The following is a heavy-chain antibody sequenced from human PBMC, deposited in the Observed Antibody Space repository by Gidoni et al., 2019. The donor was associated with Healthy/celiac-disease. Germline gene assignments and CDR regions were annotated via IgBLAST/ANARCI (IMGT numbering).Heavy chain of an antibody. Sequence: QVQLLASGGGLVQPGRSLRLSCAASGFTFSSYAMHWVRQAPGKGLEWVTVISYDGSNKYYADSVKGRFNISRDKSKNTLYLQMNSLRAEDTAVYYCARVGDYDLWGSWFDPWGQGTLVTVSS. J-gene: IGHJ5*02. CDR3: ARVGDYDLWGSWFDP. V-gene: IGHV3-30*04. CDR2: ISYDGSNK. D-gene: IGHD3-3*01. CDR1: GFTFSSYA.